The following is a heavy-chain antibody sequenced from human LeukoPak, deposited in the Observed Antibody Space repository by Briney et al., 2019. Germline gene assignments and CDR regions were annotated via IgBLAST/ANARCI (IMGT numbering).Heavy chain of an antibody. J-gene: IGHJ4*02. CDR3: ARAGYISGHYSYIDY. D-gene: IGHD3-22*01. CDR1: GFTFSSYS. CDR2: ISSSSSTI. V-gene: IGHV3-48*04. Sequence: GGSLRLSCAASGFTFSSYSMNWVRQAPGKGLEWVSYISSSSSTIYYADSVKGRFTISRDNAKNSLYLQMNSLRAEDTAVYYCARAGYISGHYSYIDYWGQGTLVTVSS.